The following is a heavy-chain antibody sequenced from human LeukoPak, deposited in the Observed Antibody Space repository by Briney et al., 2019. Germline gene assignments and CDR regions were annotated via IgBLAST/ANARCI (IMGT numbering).Heavy chain of an antibody. D-gene: IGHD6-13*01. V-gene: IGHV3-30*02. CDR2: IQNDGSNE. CDR1: GFTFRSYG. J-gene: IGHJ4*02. Sequence: QPGGSLRLSCAASGFTFRSYGMHWVRQAPGKGLEWVAYIQNDGSNEQYADSVKGRFTISRDNAKNSLYLQMNSLRAEDTAVYYCARAVEQLVPNFDYWGQGTLVTVSS. CDR3: ARAVEQLVPNFDY.